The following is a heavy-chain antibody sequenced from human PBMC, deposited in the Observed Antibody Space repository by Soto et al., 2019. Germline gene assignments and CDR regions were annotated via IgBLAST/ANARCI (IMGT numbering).Heavy chain of an antibody. CDR2: INSDGSST. CDR1: GFTFSSYW. J-gene: IGHJ6*02. V-gene: IGHV3-74*01. Sequence: EVQLVESGGGLVQPGGSLRLSCAASGFTFSSYWMHWVRQAPGKGLVWVSRINSDGSSTSYADSVKGRFTISRDNAKNTLYLQMNSLRAEDTAVYYCARVYEWFGEYYGMDVWGQGTTVTVSS. CDR3: ARVYEWFGEYYGMDV. D-gene: IGHD3-10*01.